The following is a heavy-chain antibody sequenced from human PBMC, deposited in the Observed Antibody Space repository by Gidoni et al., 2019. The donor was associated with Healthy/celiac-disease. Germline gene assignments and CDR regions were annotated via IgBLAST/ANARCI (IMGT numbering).Heavy chain of an antibody. J-gene: IGHJ4*02. Sequence: HVHLQLWGAGLLKPSETLSLTCAVYGGFFSGYYWSWIRQPPGKGLEWIGEINHCGSTNHNPSIKSRVTISVDTSKKQFSLRISSVTAADTAVYYCARFGKRQYVDIVATIGYYFDYWGQGTLVTVSS. V-gene: IGHV4-34*01. CDR3: ARFGKRQYVDIVATIGYYFDY. CDR1: GGFFSGYY. CDR2: INHCGST. D-gene: IGHD5-12*01.